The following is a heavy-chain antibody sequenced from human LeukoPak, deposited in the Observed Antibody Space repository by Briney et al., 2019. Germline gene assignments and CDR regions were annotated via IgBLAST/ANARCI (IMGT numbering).Heavy chain of an antibody. J-gene: IGHJ4*02. V-gene: IGHV1-46*01. CDR2: INPSGGST. CDR3: ASGQLGDFDY. D-gene: IGHD6-6*01. Sequence: ASVKVSCKASGGTFSSYAISWVRQAPGQGLEWMGIINPSGGSTSYAQKFQGRVTMARDMSTSTVYMELSSLRSEDTAVYYCASGQLGDFDYWGQGTLVTVSS. CDR1: GGTFSSYA.